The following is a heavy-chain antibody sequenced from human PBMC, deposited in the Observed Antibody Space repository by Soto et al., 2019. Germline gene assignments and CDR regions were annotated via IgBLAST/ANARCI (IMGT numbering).Heavy chain of an antibody. V-gene: IGHV3-30*04. CDR3: ARDPLLWFGESYWFDP. CDR1: GFTFSSYA. D-gene: IGHD3-10*01. J-gene: IGHJ5*02. Sequence: GGSLRLSCAASGFTFSSYAMHWVRQAPGKGLEWVAVISYDGRNKYYADSVKDRLTISRENSKNTRYLQMNSLRAEDTAVYYCARDPLLWFGESYWFDPWGQGTLVTVSS. CDR2: ISYDGRNK.